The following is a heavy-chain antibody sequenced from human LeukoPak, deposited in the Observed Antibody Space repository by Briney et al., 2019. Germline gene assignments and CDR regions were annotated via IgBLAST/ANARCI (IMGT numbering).Heavy chain of an antibody. CDR2: MNPNSGNT. CDR1: GYTFTSYD. D-gene: IGHD3-3*01. Sequence: ASVKVSCKASGYTFTSYDINWVRQATGQGLEWMGWMNPNSGNTGYAQKFQGRVTMTRNTSVSTAYMELSSLRSEDTAVYYCARVNFWSGYYGNLYYYYMDVWGKGTTVTVSS. CDR3: ARVNFWSGYYGNLYYYYMDV. J-gene: IGHJ6*03. V-gene: IGHV1-8*01.